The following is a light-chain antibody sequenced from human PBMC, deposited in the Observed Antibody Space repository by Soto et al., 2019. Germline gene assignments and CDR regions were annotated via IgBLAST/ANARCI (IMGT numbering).Light chain of an antibody. V-gene: IGLV1-40*01. Sequence: QSVLTQPPSVSRAPGQRVTISCTGSSSNIGAGYDAHWYQQLPGKVPKLLIYGDTNRPSGVPDRFSGSKSGTSASLAITGLQPEDEADYYCQSYDNSLSGPVFGPGTKLTVL. CDR3: QSYDNSLSGPV. CDR2: GDT. CDR1: SSNIGAGYD. J-gene: IGLJ1*01.